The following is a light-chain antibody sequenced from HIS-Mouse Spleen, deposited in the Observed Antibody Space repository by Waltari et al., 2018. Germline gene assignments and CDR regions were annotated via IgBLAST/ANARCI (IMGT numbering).Light chain of an antibody. CDR3: AAWDDSLNGPV. CDR1: SSNIGSNT. J-gene: IGLJ6*01. V-gene: IGLV1-44*01. Sequence: QSVLTQPPSASGTPGQRVTIPCSGSSSNIGSNTVTWYQQLPGTAPKLLIYSNNQRPSGVPDRFSGSKSGTSASLAISGLQSEDEADYYCAAWDDSLNGPVFGSGTKVTVL. CDR2: SNN.